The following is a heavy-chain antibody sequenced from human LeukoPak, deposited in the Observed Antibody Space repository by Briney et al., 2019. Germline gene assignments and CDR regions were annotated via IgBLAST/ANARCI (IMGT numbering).Heavy chain of an antibody. CDR1: GFTFSSYW. J-gene: IGHJ4*02. CDR2: INSDGSST. D-gene: IGHD5-12*01. CDR3: ARVLPSIVATELDY. Sequence: PAGSLRLSCAASGFTFSSYWMHWVRQAPGKGLVWVSRINSDGSSTSYADSVKGRFTISRDNAKNTLYLQMNSLRAEDTAVYYCARVLPSIVATELDYWGQGTLVTVSS. V-gene: IGHV3-74*01.